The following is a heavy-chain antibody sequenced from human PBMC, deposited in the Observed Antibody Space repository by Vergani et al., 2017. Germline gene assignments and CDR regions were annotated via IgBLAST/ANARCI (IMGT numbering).Heavy chain of an antibody. D-gene: IGHD3-22*01. CDR3: AKETYYYDSSGSLAV. Sequence: QVQLVESGGGVVQPGRSLRLSCAASGFTFSSYGMHWVRPAPGKGLEWVAVIWYDGSNKYYADSVKGRFTISRDNSKNTLYLQMNSLRAEDTAVYYCAKETYYYDSSGSLAVWGKGTTVTVSS. CDR1: GFTFSSYG. V-gene: IGHV3-33*06. J-gene: IGHJ6*04. CDR2: IWYDGSNK.